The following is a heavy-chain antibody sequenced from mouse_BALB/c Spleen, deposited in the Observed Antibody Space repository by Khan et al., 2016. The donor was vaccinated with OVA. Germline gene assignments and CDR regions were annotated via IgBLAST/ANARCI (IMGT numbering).Heavy chain of an antibody. J-gene: IGHJ4*01. CDR2: IWGDGST. CDR3: AKWGDCSTYAMDY. CDR1: GFSLTSYG. V-gene: IGHV2-3*01. Sequence: QVQLQQSGPGLVAPSQSLSITCTVSGFSLTSYGVNWVHQPPGKGLEWLGVIWGDGSTNYHSALISRLSIFKDNSKSQVFLKLNSLQTDDTATYYCAKWGDCSTYAMDYWGQGTSVTVSS.